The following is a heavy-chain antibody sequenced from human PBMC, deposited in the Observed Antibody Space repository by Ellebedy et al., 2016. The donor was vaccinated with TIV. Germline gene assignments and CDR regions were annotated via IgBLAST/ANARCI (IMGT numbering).Heavy chain of an antibody. D-gene: IGHD5-18*01. J-gene: IGHJ4*02. Sequence: SETLSLTXTVSGGSVSSGSHYWSWIRQPPGQGLEWIGYIYYSGSTKFNPSLKSRVTISRDTSKNQFSLKLTSVTPADTAVYYCARDERTATDRFDYWGQGTLVTVS. CDR1: GGSVSSGSHY. CDR2: IYYSGST. V-gene: IGHV4-61*01. CDR3: ARDERTATDRFDY.